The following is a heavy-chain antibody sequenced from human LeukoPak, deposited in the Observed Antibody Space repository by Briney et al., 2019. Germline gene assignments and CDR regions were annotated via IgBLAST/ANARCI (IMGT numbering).Heavy chain of an antibody. J-gene: IGHJ4*02. V-gene: IGHV3-23*01. D-gene: IGHD3-16*01. CDR2: ISGSGGST. CDR3: AKVSYYDYVWGSYRGVPFDY. CDR1: GFTFSSYA. Sequence: PGGSLRLSCAASGFTFSSYAMSWVRQAPGKGLEWVSAISGSGGSTYYADSVKGRFTISRDNSKHTLYLQMNSLRAEDTAVYYCAKVSYYDYVWGSYRGVPFDYWGQGTLVTVSS.